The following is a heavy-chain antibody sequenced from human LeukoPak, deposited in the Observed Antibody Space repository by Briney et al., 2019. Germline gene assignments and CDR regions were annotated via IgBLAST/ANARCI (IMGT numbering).Heavy chain of an antibody. CDR1: GFTFSSYA. CDR2: ISSNGDNT. V-gene: IGHV3-64D*08. J-gene: IGHJ5*02. CDR3: VRIMFTSGWHWFGP. Sequence: PGGSLRLSCAASGFTFSSYAMSWVRQAPGKGLEYVSAISSNGDNTYYADSVRGRFTISRDNSKNTLYLQMSSLRAEDTAVYYCVRIMFTSGWHWFGPWGQGTLVTVSS. D-gene: IGHD6-19*01.